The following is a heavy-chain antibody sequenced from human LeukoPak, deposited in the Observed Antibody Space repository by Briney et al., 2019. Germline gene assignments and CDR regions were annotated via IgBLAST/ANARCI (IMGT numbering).Heavy chain of an antibody. D-gene: IGHD6-19*01. CDR2: ISYDGSNK. CDR1: GFTFSSYG. J-gene: IGHJ4*02. Sequence: PGGSLRLSCAASGFTFSSYGMHWVRKAPGKGLEWVAVISYDGSNKYYADSVKGRFTISRDNSKNTLYLQMNSLRAEDTAVYYCARGGLYSGQGDGHYFDYWGQGTLVTVSS. CDR3: ARGGLYSGQGDGHYFDY. V-gene: IGHV3-30*03.